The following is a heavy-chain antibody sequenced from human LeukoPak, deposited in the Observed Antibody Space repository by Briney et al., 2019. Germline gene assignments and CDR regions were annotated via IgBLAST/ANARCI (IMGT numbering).Heavy chain of an antibody. Sequence: GGSLRLSCAASAFTFSSYAMSWVRQAPGKGLEWVSGISGSGGSTYYADSVKGRFTISRDNSKNTLYLQMNSLRAEDTAVYYCAKDEGAAGLDYWGQGTLVTVSS. D-gene: IGHD6-13*01. V-gene: IGHV3-23*01. CDR3: AKDEGAAGLDY. J-gene: IGHJ4*02. CDR2: ISGSGGST. CDR1: AFTFSSYA.